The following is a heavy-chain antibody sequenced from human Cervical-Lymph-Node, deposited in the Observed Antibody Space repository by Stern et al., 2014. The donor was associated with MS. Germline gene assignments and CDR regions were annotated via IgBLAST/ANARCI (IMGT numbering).Heavy chain of an antibody. J-gene: IGHJ6*02. V-gene: IGHV4-39*02. CDR2: VYSGGST. CDR1: GGSISTSSYY. Sequence: QVQLQESGPGLVKPSETLSLTCSVSGGSISTSSYYWGWIRQPPGKGLEWIGRVYSGGSTSNNPSLKSRFTISLDTTKNHFSRKLSSVTAGDTAVYYWARPAVPNYYYGMDVWGQGTTVTVSS. CDR3: ARPAVPNYYYGMDV. D-gene: IGHD6-6*01.